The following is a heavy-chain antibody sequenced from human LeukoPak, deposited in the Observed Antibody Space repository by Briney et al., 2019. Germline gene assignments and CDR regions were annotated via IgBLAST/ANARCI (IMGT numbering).Heavy chain of an antibody. CDR1: GYSINSGYY. J-gene: IGHJ4*02. CDR2: IYRSGST. Sequence: SETLSLTCTVSGYSINSGYYWVWIRQPPGKGLEWIGSIYRSGSTNYNPSLKSRVTISVDTSKNQFSLKLSSVTAADTAVYYCARHGATIYGSGSYFNYWGQGTLVTVSS. V-gene: IGHV4-38-2*02. CDR3: ARHGATIYGSGSYFNY. D-gene: IGHD3-10*01.